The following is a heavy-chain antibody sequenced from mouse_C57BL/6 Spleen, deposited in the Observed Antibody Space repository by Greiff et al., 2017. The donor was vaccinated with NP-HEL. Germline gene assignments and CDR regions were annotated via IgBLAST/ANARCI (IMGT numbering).Heavy chain of an antibody. CDR1: GFNIKDDY. CDR2: IDPENGDP. Sequence: EVQLQQSGAELVRPGASVKLSCTASGFNIKDDYMHWVKQRPEQGLEWIGWIDPENGDPENASKFQGKATITADTSSNTAYLQLSSLTSEDTAVYYCTTERTYYSNPPEFAYWGQGTLVTVSA. V-gene: IGHV14-4*01. D-gene: IGHD2-5*01. CDR3: TTERTYYSNPPEFAY. J-gene: IGHJ3*01.